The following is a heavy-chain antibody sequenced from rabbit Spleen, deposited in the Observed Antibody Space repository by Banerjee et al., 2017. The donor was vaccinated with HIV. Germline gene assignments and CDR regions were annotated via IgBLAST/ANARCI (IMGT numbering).Heavy chain of an antibody. CDR2: IGAGSSGST. V-gene: IGHV1S40*01. Sequence: QSLEESGGDLVKPGASLTLTCTASGFTLSNSYWICWVRQAPGKGLEYIGCIGAGSSGSTYYASWAKGRFTISKTSSTTVTLQMTSLTAADTATYFCARGSAAMTMVITGFYFNLWGPGTLVTVS. CDR3: ARGSAAMTMVITGFYFNL. CDR1: GFTLSNSYW. J-gene: IGHJ4*01. D-gene: IGHD2-1*01.